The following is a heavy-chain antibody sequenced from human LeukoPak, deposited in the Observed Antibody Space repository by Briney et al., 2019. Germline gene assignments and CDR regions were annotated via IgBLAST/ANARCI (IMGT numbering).Heavy chain of an antibody. J-gene: IGHJ4*02. CDR1: GGSISSYY. D-gene: IGHD3-22*01. V-gene: IGHV4-59*08. CDR2: IYYSGST. Sequence: SETLSLTCTVSGGSISSYYWSWIRQPPGKGLEWIGYIYYSGSTNYNPPLKSRVTISVDTSKNQFSLKLSSVTAADTAVYYCARRLLSGDSSAFDYWGQGTLVTVSS. CDR3: ARRLLSGDSSAFDY.